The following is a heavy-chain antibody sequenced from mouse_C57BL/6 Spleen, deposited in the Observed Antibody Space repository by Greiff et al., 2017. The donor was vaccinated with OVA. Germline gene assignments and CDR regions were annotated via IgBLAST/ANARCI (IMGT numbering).Heavy chain of an antibody. J-gene: IGHJ4*01. V-gene: IGHV1-42*01. Sequence: EVQLQQSGPELVKPGASVKISCKASGYSFTGYYMNWVKQSPEKSLEWIGEINPSTGGTTYNQKFKAKATLTVDKSSSTAYMQLKSLTSEDSAVYYCARVSGNPYYYAMDYWGQGTSVTVSS. CDR3: ARVSGNPYYYAMDY. D-gene: IGHD1-3*01. CDR1: GYSFTGYY. CDR2: INPSTGGT.